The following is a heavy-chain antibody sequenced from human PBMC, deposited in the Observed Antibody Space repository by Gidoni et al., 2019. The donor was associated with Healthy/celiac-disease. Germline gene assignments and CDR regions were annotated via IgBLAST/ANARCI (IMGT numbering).Heavy chain of an antibody. CDR3: ARGTIAVAGILR. Sequence: QVQLQESGPGRVKPSQTLSLTCTVSGGPISSGGYYWSWIRQHPGKGLEWVGYIYYRGSTYYNPSLKSRVTLSVDTSKNQFSLKLSSVTAADTAVYYCARGTIAVAGILRWGQGTLVTVSS. CDR1: GGPISSGGYY. V-gene: IGHV4-31*03. D-gene: IGHD6-19*01. J-gene: IGHJ4*02. CDR2: IYYRGST.